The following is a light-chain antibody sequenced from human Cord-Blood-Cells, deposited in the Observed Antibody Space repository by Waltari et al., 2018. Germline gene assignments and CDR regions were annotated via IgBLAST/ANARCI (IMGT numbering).Light chain of an antibody. CDR2: GAS. V-gene: IGKV3-20*01. Sequence: ELVLTQSPGTLSLSPGERATLSCRASQSVSSSYLAWYQQKPGQAPRLLIYGASSRATGSPDTVSGSGSGTDFTLTISRLEPEDVAVYDCQQYGSSPPLTFGGGTKVEIK. J-gene: IGKJ4*01. CDR1: QSVSSSY. CDR3: QQYGSSPPLT.